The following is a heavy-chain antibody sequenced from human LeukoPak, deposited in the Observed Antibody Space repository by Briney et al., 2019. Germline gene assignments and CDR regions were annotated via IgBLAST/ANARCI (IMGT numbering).Heavy chain of an antibody. CDR1: GGTFSSYA. CDR3: ARDHGSRIQLWLADAFDI. J-gene: IGHJ3*02. D-gene: IGHD5-18*01. Sequence: ASVTVSCKASGGTFSSYAISWVRQAPGQGLEWMGRIIPILGIANYAQKFQGRVTITADKSTSTAYMELSSLRSEDTAVYYCARDHGSRIQLWLADAFDIWGQGTMVTVSS. V-gene: IGHV1-69*04. CDR2: IIPILGIA.